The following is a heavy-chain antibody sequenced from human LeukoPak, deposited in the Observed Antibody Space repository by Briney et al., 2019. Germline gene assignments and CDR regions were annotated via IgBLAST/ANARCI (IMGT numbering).Heavy chain of an antibody. J-gene: IGHJ6*02. V-gene: IGHV3-7*01. CDR1: GFTFSSYW. Sequence: PXGSLRLSCAASGFTFSSYWMSWVRQAPGKGLEWVANIKQDGSEKYYVDSVKGRFTISRDNAKNSLYQQMNSLRAEDTAVYYCARDKLYYYYGMDVWGQGTTVTVSS. CDR2: IKQDGSEK. CDR3: ARDKLYYYYGMDV.